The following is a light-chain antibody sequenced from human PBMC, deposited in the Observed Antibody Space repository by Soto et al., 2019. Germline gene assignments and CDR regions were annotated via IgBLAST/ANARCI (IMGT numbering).Light chain of an antibody. CDR2: EGI. CDR3: CSYVGATTYV. Sequence: VLTQPASVSGSPGQSITISCSGTSSNIAGYNVVSWYQQHPGKAPKVIVYEGIKRPSGVSDRFSGSTSGSTASLTISGLQAEDEAEYYCCSYVGATTYVFGSGTKVTVL. J-gene: IGLJ1*01. V-gene: IGLV2-23*01. CDR1: SSNIAGYNV.